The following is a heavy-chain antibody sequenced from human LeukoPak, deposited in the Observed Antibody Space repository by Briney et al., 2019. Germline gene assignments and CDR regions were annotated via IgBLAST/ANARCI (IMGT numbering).Heavy chain of an antibody. D-gene: IGHD2-2*01. CDR1: GYTFTGYY. J-gene: IGHJ4*02. CDR2: INPNSGGT. Sequence: ASVKVSCKASGYTFTGYYMHWVRQAPGQGLEWMGWINPNSGGTNYAQKFQGRVTMTRDTSISTAYMELSRLRSDDTAVYYCARGSHIVVVPAASPFDYWGQGTLVTVSS. V-gene: IGHV1-2*02. CDR3: ARGSHIVVVPAASPFDY.